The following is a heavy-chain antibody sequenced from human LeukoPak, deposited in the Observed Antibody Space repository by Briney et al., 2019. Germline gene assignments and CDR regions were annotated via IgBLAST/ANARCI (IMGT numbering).Heavy chain of an antibody. V-gene: IGHV4-39*01. CDR2: IYYSGST. D-gene: IGHD3-22*01. Sequence: PSETLSLNCTVSGGSISSSSYYWGWIRQPPGKGLEWIGSIYYSGSTYYNPSLKSRVTISVDTSKNQFSLKLSSVAAADTAVYYCARHGSRHNYYDFDYWGQGTLVTVSS. CDR3: ARHGSRHNYYDFDY. J-gene: IGHJ4*02. CDR1: GGSISSSSYY.